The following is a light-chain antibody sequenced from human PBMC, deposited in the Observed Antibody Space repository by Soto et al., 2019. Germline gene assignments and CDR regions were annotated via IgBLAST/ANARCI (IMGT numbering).Light chain of an antibody. CDR3: SSYTTRSTF. Sequence: QSALTQPASVSGSPGQSITISCTGTSSDVGGYNYVSWYQQHPGKAPKLMVYDVSNRPSGVSNRFSGSKSGNTASLTISGLQAEDEADYYCSSYTTRSTFFGTGTKLTVL. V-gene: IGLV2-14*01. CDR1: SSDVGGYNY. CDR2: DVS. J-gene: IGLJ1*01.